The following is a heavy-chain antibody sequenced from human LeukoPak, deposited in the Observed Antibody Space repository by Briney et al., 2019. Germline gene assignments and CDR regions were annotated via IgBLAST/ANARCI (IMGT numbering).Heavy chain of an antibody. V-gene: IGHV4-61*09. CDR1: GASISSTSYC. CDR3: ARGPIGSYYYYMDV. Sequence: PSETLSLTCTVSGASISSTSYCWGWIRQPAGKGLEWIGHIHTSGSTNYNPSLKSRVTISVDTSKNQFSLKLSSVIAADTAVYYCARGPIGSYYYYMDVWGKGTTVTVSS. J-gene: IGHJ6*03. CDR2: IHTSGST.